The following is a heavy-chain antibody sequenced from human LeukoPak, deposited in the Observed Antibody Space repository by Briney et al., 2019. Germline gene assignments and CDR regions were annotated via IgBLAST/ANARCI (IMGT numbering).Heavy chain of an antibody. CDR3: ARDSPLRWFGESRGVDL. Sequence: SETLSLTCTVSGGSLSSYYGSGIRPPPRKGVEWIGGIYYSGGTNYNPSLKSRVTISVDTSKHQFSLKLSSVTAADTAVYYCARDSPLRWFGESRGVDLWGQGTRVSVSS. CDR1: GGSLSSYY. D-gene: IGHD3-10*01. CDR2: IYYSGGT. V-gene: IGHV4-59*01. J-gene: IGHJ6*02.